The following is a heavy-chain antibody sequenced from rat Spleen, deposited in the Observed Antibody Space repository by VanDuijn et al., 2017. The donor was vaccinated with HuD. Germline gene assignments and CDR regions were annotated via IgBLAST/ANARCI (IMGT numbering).Heavy chain of an antibody. D-gene: IGHD1-11*01. CDR3: TRTTEGRSYY. CDR1: GFTFSDYN. J-gene: IGHJ2*01. CDR2: IIFDGSRT. Sequence: EVQLVESGGGLVQSGRSLKLSCAASGFTFSDYNMAWVRQAPKKGLEWVATIIFDGSRTYYRDSVKGRFTISRDNAKSTLYLQMNSLRSEDTATYYCTRTTEGRSYYWGQGVMVTVSS. V-gene: IGHV5S10*01.